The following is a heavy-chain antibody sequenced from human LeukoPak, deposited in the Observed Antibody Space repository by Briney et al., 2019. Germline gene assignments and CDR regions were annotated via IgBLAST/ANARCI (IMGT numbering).Heavy chain of an antibody. Sequence: GGSLRLSCGASGFTFVSYNMNWVRQAPGKGLEWVSSISSSSDYIYHADSVKGRFTISRDNPKKSLYLQMNSLRAEDTAVYYCARGATTTRFGRFDPWGQGTLVIVSS. V-gene: IGHV3-21*01. CDR2: ISSSSDYI. D-gene: IGHD4-17*01. CDR1: GFTFVSYN. CDR3: ARGATTTRFGRFDP. J-gene: IGHJ5*02.